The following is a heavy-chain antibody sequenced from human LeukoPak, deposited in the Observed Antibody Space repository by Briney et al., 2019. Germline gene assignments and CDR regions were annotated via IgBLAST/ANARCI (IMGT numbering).Heavy chain of an antibody. D-gene: IGHD3/OR15-3a*01. J-gene: IGHJ4*02. Sequence: GSLRLSCAASGFTFSDYYMSWIRQPPGKGLEIGSIYYTGNTYYNASLKSRVTISIDTSKNQISLRLTSVTAADTAMYYCARQTGSGLFTLPGGQGTLVTVSS. CDR1: GFTFSDYY. CDR3: ARQTGSGLFTLP. CDR2: IYYTGNT. V-gene: IGHV4-39*01.